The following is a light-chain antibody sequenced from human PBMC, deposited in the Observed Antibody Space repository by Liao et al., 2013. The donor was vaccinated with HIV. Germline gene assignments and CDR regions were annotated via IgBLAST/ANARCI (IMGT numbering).Light chain of an antibody. CDR3: QAWDSTIAYV. Sequence: SYVLTQPPSVSVAPGQTARITCGGNNIGSKSVHWFQQKAGQPPALVIYQDNNRPSGIPERFSGSNSGNTATLTISGTQAMDEADYYCQAWDSTIAYVFGTGTKVTVL. CDR1: NIGSKS. CDR2: QDN. V-gene: IGLV3-21*01. J-gene: IGLJ1*01.